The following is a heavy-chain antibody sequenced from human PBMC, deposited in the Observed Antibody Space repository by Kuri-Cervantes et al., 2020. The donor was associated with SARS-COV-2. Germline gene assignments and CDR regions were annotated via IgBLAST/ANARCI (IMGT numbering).Heavy chain of an antibody. CDR3: TLGAYYYYYGMDV. CDR2: ISSSSSYI. V-gene: IGHV3-21*03. CDR1: GFTFSSYW. J-gene: IGHJ6*02. Sequence: GGSLRLSCAASGFTFSSYWMNWVRQAPGKGLEWVPSISSSSSYIYYADSVKGRFTISRDNAKNSLYLQMDSLKTEDTAVYYCTLGAYYYYYGMDVWGQGTTVTVSS.